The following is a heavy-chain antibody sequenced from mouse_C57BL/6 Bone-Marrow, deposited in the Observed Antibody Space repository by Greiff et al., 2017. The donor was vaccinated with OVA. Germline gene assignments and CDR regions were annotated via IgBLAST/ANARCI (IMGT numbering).Heavy chain of an antibody. Sequence: QVQLQQPGTELVKPGASVKLSCKASGYTFTSYWMHWVKQRPGQGLEWIGNINPSNGGTNYNEKFKSKATLTVDKSSSTAYMQLSSLTSEDSAVYYCARWASYGSKDYYAMDYWGQGTSVTVSS. V-gene: IGHV1-53*01. D-gene: IGHD1-1*01. CDR1: GYTFTSYW. CDR3: ARWASYGSKDYYAMDY. J-gene: IGHJ4*01. CDR2: INPSNGGT.